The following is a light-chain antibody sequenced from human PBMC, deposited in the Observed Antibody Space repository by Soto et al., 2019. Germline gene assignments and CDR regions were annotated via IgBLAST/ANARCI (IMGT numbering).Light chain of an antibody. J-gene: IGKJ1*01. CDR1: QSVRSKF. Sequence: EIVLTQSPGTLSLSPGERATLSCRASQSVRSKFLAWYQQKPGQAPRLLIYGASNRATGIPDRFSGSGSGTDFTLTITRLEPEDFAMYYCQRYDSLRTFGQGTKVEI. V-gene: IGKV3-20*01. CDR2: GAS. CDR3: QRYDSLRT.